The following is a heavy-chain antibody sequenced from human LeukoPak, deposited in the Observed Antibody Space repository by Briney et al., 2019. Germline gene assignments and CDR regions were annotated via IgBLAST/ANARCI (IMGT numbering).Heavy chain of an antibody. J-gene: IGHJ4*02. V-gene: IGHV4-4*09. CDR3: ARLGSYHDF. CDR2: IHSSGGS. D-gene: IGHD1-26*01. CDR1: GASISNYY. Sequence: SETLSLTCTVSGASISNYYWSWIRQTPEKGLEWMGHIHSSGGSSYYPSLKSRLTLSIDTSRNQLSLKLPSVTAADTAVYFCARLGSYHDFWGQGALVTFSS.